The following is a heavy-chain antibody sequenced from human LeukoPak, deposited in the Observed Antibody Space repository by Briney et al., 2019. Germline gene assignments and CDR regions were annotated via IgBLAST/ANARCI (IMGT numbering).Heavy chain of an antibody. J-gene: IGHJ4*02. CDR2: MNPHSGKT. CDR1: GYTFTSYD. V-gene: IGHV1-8*02. Sequence: ASVKVSCKASGYTFTSYDINWVRQATGQGLEWMGWMNPHSGKTGYAQNFQGRVTMTRDTSISTAYMELSSLRSEDTAVYYCARESKYCSGGSCGSRRDYWGQGTLVTVSS. CDR3: ARESKYCSGGSCGSRRDY. D-gene: IGHD2-15*01.